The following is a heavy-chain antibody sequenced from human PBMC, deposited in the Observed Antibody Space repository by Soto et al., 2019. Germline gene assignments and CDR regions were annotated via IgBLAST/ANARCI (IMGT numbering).Heavy chain of an antibody. CDR3: ATNASGYYRHSFDN. CDR2: FTGSGGSA. CDR1: PFRVSSYD. Sequence: GSLRLACTASPFRVSSYDMSWVRQASGKGLEWVAVFTGSGGSAFYADSVKGRFTISRDRSTNTLFLQMSSLRVEDTAVYYCATNASGYYRHSFDNWGQGTQVTVSS. J-gene: IGHJ4*02. D-gene: IGHD3-22*01. V-gene: IGHV3-23*01.